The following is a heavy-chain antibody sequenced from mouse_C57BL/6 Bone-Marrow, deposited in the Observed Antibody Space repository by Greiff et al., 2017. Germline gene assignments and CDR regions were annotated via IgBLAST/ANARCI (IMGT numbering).Heavy chain of an antibody. D-gene: IGHD2-4*01. Sequence: QVQLQQPGAELVKPGASVKLSCKASGYTFTSYWMQWVKQRPGQGLEWIGEIDPSDSYTNYNQKFKGKATLTVDTSSSTAYMQLSSLTSADSAVYYCARSDYDLVSNYYAMDYWGQGTSVTVSS. V-gene: IGHV1-50*01. CDR1: GYTFTSYW. CDR3: ARSDYDLVSNYYAMDY. J-gene: IGHJ4*01. CDR2: IDPSDSYT.